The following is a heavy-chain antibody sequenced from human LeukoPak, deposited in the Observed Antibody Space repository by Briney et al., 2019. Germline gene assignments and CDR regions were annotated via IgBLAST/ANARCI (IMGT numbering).Heavy chain of an antibody. Sequence: SETLSLTCTVSGGSISSYYWSWIRQPPGKGLEWIGNIYYSGGTNYNPSLKSRVTISVDTSKSQFSLKLSSVTAADTAVYYCARDRVGATLGYYYYMDVWGKGTTVTVSS. CDR3: ARDRVGATLGYYYYMDV. J-gene: IGHJ6*03. CDR2: IYYSGGT. V-gene: IGHV4-59*01. CDR1: GGSISSYY. D-gene: IGHD1-26*01.